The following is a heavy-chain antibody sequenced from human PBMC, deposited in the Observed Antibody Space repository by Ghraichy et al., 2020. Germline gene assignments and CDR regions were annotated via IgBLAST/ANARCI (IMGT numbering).Heavy chain of an antibody. Sequence: GGSLRLSCAASGFTFSSYAMSWVRQAPGKGLEWVSAISGSGGSTYYADSVKGRFTVSRDNSKNTLYLQMNSLRAEDTAVYYCAKDLSYDFWSGYSMYYGMDVWGQGTTVTVSS. CDR1: GFTFSSYA. D-gene: IGHD3-3*01. CDR2: ISGSGGST. J-gene: IGHJ6*02. V-gene: IGHV3-23*01. CDR3: AKDLSYDFWSGYSMYYGMDV.